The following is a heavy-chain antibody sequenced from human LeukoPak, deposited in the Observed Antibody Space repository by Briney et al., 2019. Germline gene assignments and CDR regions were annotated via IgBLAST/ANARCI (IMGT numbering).Heavy chain of an antibody. D-gene: IGHD4-17*01. CDR1: GYTFTGYY. CDR3: ASEGYGDYVLGRYYYGMDV. V-gene: IGHV1-2*02. Sequence: GASVKVSCKASGYTFTGYYMYWVRQAPGQGLEWMGGINPNSGGTNYAQKFQGRVTMTRDTSISTAYMELSRLRSDDTAVYYCASEGYGDYVLGRYYYGMDVWGQGTTVTVSS. J-gene: IGHJ6*02. CDR2: INPNSGGT.